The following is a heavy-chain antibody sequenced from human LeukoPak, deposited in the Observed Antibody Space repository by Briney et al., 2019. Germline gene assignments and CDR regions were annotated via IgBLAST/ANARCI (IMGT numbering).Heavy chain of an antibody. CDR3: AKDSLADIDY. CDR1: GLIFSTYG. D-gene: IGHD3-16*01. V-gene: IGHV3-30*02. CDR2: IRHDGSIK. J-gene: IGHJ4*02. Sequence: GGSLRLSCAASGLIFSTYGMYWVRQAAGKGLEWVAFIRHDGSIKNYADSVKGRSTISRDNSKNTLYLQMNSLRAEDTAVYYCAKDSLADIDYWGQGTLVTVSS.